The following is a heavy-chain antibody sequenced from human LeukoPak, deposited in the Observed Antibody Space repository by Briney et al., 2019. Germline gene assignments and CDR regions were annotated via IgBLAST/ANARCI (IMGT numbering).Heavy chain of an antibody. D-gene: IGHD3-22*01. CDR3: ARARIRYDSSGYYSSWFDP. CDR2: IYYSGST. V-gene: IGHV4-59*11. Sequence: SETLSLTCTVSGGSISSHYWSWIRQPPGKGLEWIGYIYYSGSTDYNPSLKSRVTISVDTSKNQFSLKLSSVTAADTAVYYCARARIRYDSSGYYSSWFDPWGQGILVTVSS. CDR1: GGSISSHY. J-gene: IGHJ5*02.